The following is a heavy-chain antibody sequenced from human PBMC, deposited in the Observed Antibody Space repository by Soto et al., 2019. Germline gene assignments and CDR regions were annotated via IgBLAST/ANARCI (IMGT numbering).Heavy chain of an antibody. V-gene: IGHV3-72*01. Sequence: EVQLVESVGGLVQPGGSLRLSCAASGFTFSDHYMDWVRHAPGKWLEWVGRSRNKANSYSTEYAASVKGRFTISRDESKNSLYLQMNSLKTEDTAVYYCARFSGSYTRGLDYWGQGTLVTVSS. CDR2: SRNKANSYST. CDR3: ARFSGSYTRGLDY. J-gene: IGHJ4*02. CDR1: GFTFSDHY. D-gene: IGHD1-26*01.